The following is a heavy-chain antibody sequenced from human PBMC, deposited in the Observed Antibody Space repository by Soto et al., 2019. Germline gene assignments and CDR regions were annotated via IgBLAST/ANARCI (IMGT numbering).Heavy chain of an antibody. CDR1: GGSISSSSYY. Sequence: SETLSLTCTVSGGSISSSSYYWGWIRQPPGKGLEWIGSIYYGGSAYYNPSLKSGVTISVYTSKNQFSLKLSSVTAADTAVYYCARHSPEGGELPTEDGAFDIWGQGTMVTVSS. D-gene: IGHD1-26*01. J-gene: IGHJ3*02. CDR2: IYYGGSA. CDR3: ARHSPEGGELPTEDGAFDI. V-gene: IGHV4-39*01.